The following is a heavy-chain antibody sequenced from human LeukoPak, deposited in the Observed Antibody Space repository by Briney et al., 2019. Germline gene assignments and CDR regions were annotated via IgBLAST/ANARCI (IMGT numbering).Heavy chain of an antibody. J-gene: IGHJ6*02. CDR3: ARDVAMDV. CDR2: IKQDGSEK. D-gene: IGHD2-21*01. Sequence: GGSLRLSCAASGYAFSSYWMTWARLTPGKGLEWVANIKQDGSEKYYLDSVKGRFTISRDNARTSLYLQLNSLRAEDTAVYYCARDVAMDVWGQGTTVTVSS. V-gene: IGHV3-7*01. CDR1: GYAFSSYW.